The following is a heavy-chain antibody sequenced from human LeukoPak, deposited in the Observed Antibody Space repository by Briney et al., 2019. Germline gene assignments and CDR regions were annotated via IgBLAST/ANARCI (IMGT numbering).Heavy chain of an antibody. V-gene: IGHV1-2*02. D-gene: IGHD1-1*01. J-gene: IGHJ4*02. CDR2: INPNNGGT. Sequence: ASVKVSFKASGYTFTGNHMHWVRQAPGQGLEWMGWINPNNGGTNSAQKFQGRVTMTRDTSIGTAYMELNRLTYDDTAVYYCGRDRHWNQGNFDYWGQGTLVTVSS. CDR1: GYTFTGNH. CDR3: GRDRHWNQGNFDY.